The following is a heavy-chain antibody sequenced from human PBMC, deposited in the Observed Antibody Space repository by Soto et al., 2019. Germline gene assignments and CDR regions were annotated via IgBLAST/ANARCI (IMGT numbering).Heavy chain of an antibody. CDR2: TSHDGSNK. Sequence: QVQLMESGGDVVQPGRSLRLSCAASGFSFSTYGMHWVRQAPGKGLEWVALTSHDGSNKQYAESVKGRFTISRDNSKNTVHLQMSSLRTGDAAVYYCAKDMVGYCSNVNCHIFDFWGHGTKDPVPS. CDR1: GFSFSTYG. D-gene: IGHD2-8*01. V-gene: IGHV3-30*18. J-gene: IGHJ4*01. CDR3: AKDMVGYCSNVNCHIFDF.